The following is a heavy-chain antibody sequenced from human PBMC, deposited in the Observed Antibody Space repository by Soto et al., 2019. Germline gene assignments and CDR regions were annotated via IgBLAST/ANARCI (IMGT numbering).Heavy chain of an antibody. D-gene: IGHD1-1*01. CDR3: ARDLWVEPELYYYGMDV. V-gene: IGHV4-30-4*01. CDR1: GDSISSADYY. Sequence: SETLSLTCTVPGDSISSADYYWSWIRQTPGKGLEWIGHIFYSGTTYYNPSLKSRLTISVDTSKNHFSLRLTSVTAADAAVYYCARDLWVEPELYYYGMDVWGQGTTVTVSS. J-gene: IGHJ6*02. CDR2: IFYSGTT.